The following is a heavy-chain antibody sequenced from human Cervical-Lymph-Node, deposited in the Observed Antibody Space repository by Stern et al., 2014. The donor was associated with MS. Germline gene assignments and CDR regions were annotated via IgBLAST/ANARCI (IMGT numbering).Heavy chain of an antibody. J-gene: IGHJ4*02. CDR1: GGSIRGYY. V-gene: IGHV4-59*01. D-gene: IGHD6-19*01. CDR2: IRYRGST. Sequence: QMQLQESGPGLVKPSETLSLTCTVSGGSIRGYYWSWIRPPPGKGLEWIGYIRYRGSTNYTPSLKSRVSISVDTSKRRFSLKLRSVTAADTAVFFCARGGYSSGWNTHFDYGGQGTLVTVSS. CDR3: ARGGYSSGWNTHFDY.